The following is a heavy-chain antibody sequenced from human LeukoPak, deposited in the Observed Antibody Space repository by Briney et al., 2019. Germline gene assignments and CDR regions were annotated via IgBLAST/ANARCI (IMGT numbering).Heavy chain of an antibody. D-gene: IGHD1-26*01. CDR3: AKDNAGARSGMDV. Sequence: PGGSLRLSCAASGFTFSSYGMHWVRQAPGKGLEWVAVISYDGSNKYYADSVKGRSTISRDNSKNTLYLQMNSLRAEDTAVYYCAKDNAGARSGMDVWGQGTTVTVSS. J-gene: IGHJ6*02. CDR2: ISYDGSNK. CDR1: GFTFSSYG. V-gene: IGHV3-30*18.